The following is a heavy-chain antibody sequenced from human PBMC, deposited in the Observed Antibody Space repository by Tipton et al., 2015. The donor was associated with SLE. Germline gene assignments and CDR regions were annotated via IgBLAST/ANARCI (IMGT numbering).Heavy chain of an antibody. CDR1: DGSISSRSYY. CDR3: ASGTLEWSHEPDY. D-gene: IGHD3-3*01. CDR2: IYPSGST. Sequence: TLSLTCTVSDGSISSRSYYWTWIRQPPGKGLEWIGYIYPSGSTHYNPSLKSRVTMSIDASKNQFSLKLSSVTAADTAMFYCASGTLEWSHEPDYWGQGTLVTVSS. J-gene: IGHJ4*02. V-gene: IGHV4-61*01.